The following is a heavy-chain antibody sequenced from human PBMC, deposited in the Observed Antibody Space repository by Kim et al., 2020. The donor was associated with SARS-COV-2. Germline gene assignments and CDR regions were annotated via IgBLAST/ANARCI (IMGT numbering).Heavy chain of an antibody. V-gene: IGHV4-39*01. Sequence: SETLSLTCTVSGCSISSSSYYWGWIRQPPGKGLEWIGSIYYSGSTYYNPSLKSRVTISVDTSKNQFSLKLSSVTAADTAVYYCARVLKVRRWFGELLCLFDYWGQGTLVTVSS. CDR1: GCSISSSSYY. J-gene: IGHJ4*02. D-gene: IGHD3-10*01. CDR2: IYYSGST. CDR3: ARVLKVRRWFGELLCLFDY.